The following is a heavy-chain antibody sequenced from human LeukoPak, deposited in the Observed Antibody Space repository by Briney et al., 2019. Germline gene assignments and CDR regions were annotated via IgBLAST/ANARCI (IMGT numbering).Heavy chain of an antibody. J-gene: IGHJ4*02. CDR2: ISYYGEQT. D-gene: IGHD2/OR15-2a*01. V-gene: IGHV3-64*01. CDR1: GFTFSQYF. CDR3: AKDNKANSYYFDY. Sequence: GGSLRLSCAGSGFTFSQYFMHWVRQAPGKGLEYLSVISYYGEQTYYSKSVTGRFTISRDNSKNTLYLQMNSLRAEDTAVYYCAKDNKANSYYFDYWGQGTLVTVSS.